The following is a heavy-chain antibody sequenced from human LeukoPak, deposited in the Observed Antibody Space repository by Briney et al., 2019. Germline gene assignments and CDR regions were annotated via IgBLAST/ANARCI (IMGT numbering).Heavy chain of an antibody. Sequence: GGSLRLSCAASGFTFDDYAMHWVRQAPGKGLEWVSGISWNSGSIGYADSVKGRFTISRDNAKNSLYLQMNSLRAEDTALYYCAKDSSGSDDHNLFDPWGQGTLVTVSS. CDR2: ISWNSGSI. J-gene: IGHJ5*02. V-gene: IGHV3-9*01. D-gene: IGHD3-22*01. CDR1: GFTFDDYA. CDR3: AKDSSGSDDHNLFDP.